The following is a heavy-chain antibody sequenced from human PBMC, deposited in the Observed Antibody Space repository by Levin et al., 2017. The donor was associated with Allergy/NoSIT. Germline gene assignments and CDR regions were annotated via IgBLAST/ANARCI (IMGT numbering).Heavy chain of an antibody. CDR3: ARPIAASRYYFDC. CDR2: ISGGGGST. Sequence: LSLPCAASGFTFRSYVMIWVRQAPGKGLEWVSAISGGGGSTYYADSVKGRFTISRDNSQNTLYLQINSLRAEDTAVYYCARPIAASRYYFDCWGQGTLVTVSS. J-gene: IGHJ4*02. CDR1: GFTFRSYV. V-gene: IGHV3-23*01.